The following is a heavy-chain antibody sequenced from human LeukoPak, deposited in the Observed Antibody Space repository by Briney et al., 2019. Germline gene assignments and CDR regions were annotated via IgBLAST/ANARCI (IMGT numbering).Heavy chain of an antibody. J-gene: IGHJ5*02. CDR2: ISGSGGST. Sequence: GGSLRLSCAASGFTFSSYAMSWVRQAPGKGLEWVSAISGSGGSTYYADSVKGRFTISRDNSKNTLYLQMNSLRAEDTAVYYCAKSPYYYDSSAKEENHWGQGTLVTVSS. D-gene: IGHD3-22*01. V-gene: IGHV3-23*01. CDR3: AKSPYYYDSSAKEENH. CDR1: GFTFSSYA.